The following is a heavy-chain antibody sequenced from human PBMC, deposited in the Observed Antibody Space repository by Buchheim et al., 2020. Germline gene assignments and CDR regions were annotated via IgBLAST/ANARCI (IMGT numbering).Heavy chain of an antibody. D-gene: IGHD2-2*01. V-gene: IGHV3-7*01. Sequence: EVQLVESGGGLVQPGGSLRLSCVASGFPFSVYWMSWVRQAPGKELEWVANINQAGSGKYYVDSVKGRFTVSRDNAKNSLFLEMSSLTAEDTGLYYCVRDGDAGWYQVPHWGQGTL. J-gene: IGHJ4*02. CDR2: INQAGSGK. CDR3: VRDGDAGWYQVPH. CDR1: GFPFSVYW.